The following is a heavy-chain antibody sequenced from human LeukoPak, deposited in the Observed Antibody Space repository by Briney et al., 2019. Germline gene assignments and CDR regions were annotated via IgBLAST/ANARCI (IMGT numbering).Heavy chain of an antibody. CDR1: GFTVSSNY. Sequence: GGSLRLSCAASGFTVSSNYMSWVRQAPGKGLEWVSVIYGGGSTYYADSVKGRFTISRDNSKNTLYLQMNSPRAEDTAVYYCAKSYCGDDCYSYFDLWGRGTLVTVSS. D-gene: IGHD2-21*01. J-gene: IGHJ2*01. CDR2: IYGGGST. CDR3: AKSYCGDDCYSYFDL. V-gene: IGHV3-53*01.